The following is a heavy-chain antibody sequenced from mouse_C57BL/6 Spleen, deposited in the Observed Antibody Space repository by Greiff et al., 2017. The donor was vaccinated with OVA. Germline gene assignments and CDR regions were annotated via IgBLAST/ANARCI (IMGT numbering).Heavy chain of an antibody. V-gene: IGHV8-8*01. D-gene: IGHD1-1*01. CDR1: GFSLSTFGMG. Sequence: QVTLKVSGPGILQPSQTLSLTCSFSGFSLSTFGMGVGWIRQPSGKGLEWLAHIWWDDDKYYNPALKSRLTISKDTSKNQVFLKMANVDTADTAPYFCARIGAVGTTVVAPYYAMDYWGQGTSVTVSS. CDR2: IWWDDDK. CDR3: ARIGAVGTTVVAPYYAMDY. J-gene: IGHJ4*01.